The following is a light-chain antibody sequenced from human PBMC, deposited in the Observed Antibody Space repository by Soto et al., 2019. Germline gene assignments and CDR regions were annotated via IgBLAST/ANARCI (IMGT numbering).Light chain of an antibody. V-gene: IGLV2-14*01. Sequence: QSVLTQPASVSGSPGQSITISCTGTSSDVGGYNYVSWYQQYPGKAPKLIIYDVTNRPSGVSNRFSGSKSGNTASLTISGLQAEDEADYYCSSYVSSSTLPWVFGTGTKVTVL. CDR2: DVT. CDR1: SSDVGGYNY. J-gene: IGLJ1*01. CDR3: SSYVSSSTLPWV.